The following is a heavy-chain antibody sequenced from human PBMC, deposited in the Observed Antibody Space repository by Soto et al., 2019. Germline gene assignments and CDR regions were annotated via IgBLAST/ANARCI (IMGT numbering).Heavy chain of an antibody. V-gene: IGHV3-74*01. CDR1: GFTFNTHW. J-gene: IGHJ4*02. Sequence: EVQLVESGGGLILPGGSPRLSCAASGFTFNTHWMHWVRQAPGKGLVWVSRINSDGSITDYADSVKGRFSISRDNPRNTLYLQMNSLSPEDTAVYYCARAMTSVGAAAKGDFWGQGTLVTVSS. D-gene: IGHD1-26*01. CDR2: INSDGSIT. CDR3: ARAMTSVGAAAKGDF.